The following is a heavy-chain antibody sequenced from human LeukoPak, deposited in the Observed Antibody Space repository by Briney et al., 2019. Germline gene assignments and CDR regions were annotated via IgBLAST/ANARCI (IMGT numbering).Heavy chain of an antibody. CDR2: IYYSGGT. J-gene: IGHJ6*02. CDR1: GGSISSYY. D-gene: IGHD5-18*01. V-gene: IGHV4-59*01. CDR3: ARGNRGYTFYYGMDV. Sequence: PSETLSLTCTVSGGSISSYYWSWIRQPPGKGLEWIGYIYYSGGTNYNPSLKSRVTISVDTSKNQFSLKLSSVTAADTAVYYCARGNRGYTFYYGMDVWGQGTTVTVSS.